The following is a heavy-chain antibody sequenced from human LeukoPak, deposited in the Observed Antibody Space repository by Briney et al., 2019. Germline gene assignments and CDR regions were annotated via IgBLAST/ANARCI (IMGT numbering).Heavy chain of an antibody. CDR3: ARDRGIAAAGSSDY. V-gene: IGHV3-21*01. Sequence: PGGSLRLYCAASGFTFSSYSMNWVRQAPGKGLEWVSSISSSSTYIYYADSVKGRFTISRDNAKNSLYLQMNSLRAEDTAVYYCARDRGIAAAGSSDYWGQGTLVTVSS. CDR2: ISSSSTYI. D-gene: IGHD6-13*01. J-gene: IGHJ4*02. CDR1: GFTFSSYS.